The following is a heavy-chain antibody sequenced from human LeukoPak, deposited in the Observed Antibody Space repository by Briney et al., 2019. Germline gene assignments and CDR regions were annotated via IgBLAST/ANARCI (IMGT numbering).Heavy chain of an antibody. CDR1: GYTLTELS. V-gene: IGHV1-24*01. D-gene: IGHD3-22*01. J-gene: IGHJ3*02. CDR2: FDPEDGET. Sequence: GASVKVSCKVSGYTLTELSMHWVRQAPGKGLEWMGGFDPEDGETIYAQKFQGRVTMTEDTSTDTAYMELSSLRSEDTAVYYCATASAQYGSSGYVVRGFDIWGQGTMVTVSS. CDR3: ATASAQYGSSGYVVRGFDI.